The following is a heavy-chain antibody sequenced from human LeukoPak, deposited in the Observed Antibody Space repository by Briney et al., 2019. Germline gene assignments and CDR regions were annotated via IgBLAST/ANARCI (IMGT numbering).Heavy chain of an antibody. CDR1: GYTFTSYG. Sequence: ASVKVSCKASGYTFTSYGISWVRQAPGQGLEWMGWISAYNGNTNYAQKLQGRVTMTTDTSTSTAYMELRSLRSDDTAVYYCAREGILYCSSTSCYIGANLGLNYYGSGSYDYWGQGTLVTVSS. D-gene: IGHD2-2*02. V-gene: IGHV1-18*01. CDR3: AREGILYCSSTSCYIGANLGLNYYGSGSYDY. CDR2: ISAYNGNT. J-gene: IGHJ4*02.